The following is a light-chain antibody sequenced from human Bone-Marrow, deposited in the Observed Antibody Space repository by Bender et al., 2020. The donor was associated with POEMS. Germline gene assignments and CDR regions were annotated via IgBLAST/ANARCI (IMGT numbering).Light chain of an antibody. Sequence: YDLTQPPSVSVSPGESATIACSGDRLGEKYASWYQQKPGQAPVLVIYYDSARPSGIPERFSGLNSGNTATMTISRVEAGDEADYYCQVWDSSSDQGVFGGGTKLTVL. J-gene: IGLJ2*01. CDR2: YDS. CDR3: QVWDSSSDQGV. V-gene: IGLV3-21*04. CDR1: RLGEKY.